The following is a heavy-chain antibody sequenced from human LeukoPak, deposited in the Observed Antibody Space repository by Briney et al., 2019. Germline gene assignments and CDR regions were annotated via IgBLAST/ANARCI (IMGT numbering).Heavy chain of an antibody. Sequence: ASVKVSCKASGYSFTSYAMHWVRQAPGQRLEWMGWINAGNGNIKYSQKFQGRVTITRDTSASTAYMELSSLRSEDTAVYYCARFMTTVTLFDYWGQGTLVTVSS. J-gene: IGHJ4*02. CDR2: INAGNGNI. CDR3: ARFMTTVTLFDY. V-gene: IGHV1-3*01. D-gene: IGHD4-17*01. CDR1: GYSFTSYA.